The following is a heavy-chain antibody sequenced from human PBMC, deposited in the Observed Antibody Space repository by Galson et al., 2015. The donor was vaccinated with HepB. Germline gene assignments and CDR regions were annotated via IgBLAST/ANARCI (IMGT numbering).Heavy chain of an antibody. CDR2: IYYTGTT. V-gene: IGHV4-39*01. Sequence: LRLSCAASGFTFSDYYMSWIRQPPGRGLEWIGSIYYTGTTYYNPSLKSRVTISLDTSKNHFSLKLRSVTAADTAVYYCARHVGESGSYGMDVWGQGTTVTVSS. J-gene: IGHJ6*02. CDR3: ARHVGESGSYGMDV. CDR1: GFTFSDYY. D-gene: IGHD2-15*01.